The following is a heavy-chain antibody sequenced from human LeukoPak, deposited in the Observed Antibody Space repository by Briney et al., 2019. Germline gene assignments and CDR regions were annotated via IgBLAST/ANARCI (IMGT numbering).Heavy chain of an antibody. V-gene: IGHV5-51*01. Sequence: GESLKISCKGSGYSFTSYWIGWVRQMPGKGLEWMGIIYPGDSDTRYSPSFQGQVTISADKSISTAYLQWSSLKASDTAMYYCARRGPRNYYDSSGYGGTAFDIWGQGTMVTVSS. CDR3: ARRGPRNYYDSSGYGGTAFDI. CDR2: IYPGDSDT. D-gene: IGHD3-22*01. CDR1: GYSFTSYW. J-gene: IGHJ3*02.